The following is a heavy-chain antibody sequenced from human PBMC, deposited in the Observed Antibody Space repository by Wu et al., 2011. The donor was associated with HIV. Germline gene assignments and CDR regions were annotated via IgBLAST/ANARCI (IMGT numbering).Heavy chain of an antibody. Sequence: QVQLVQSGAGVKKPGASVKVSCKASGYTFSTSGVSWVRQAPGQGLEWMGWISTYSGNTKYAQRLQGRVSMTTDTPANIAYMELRSLRSDDTAVYYCARGRVRWIEDDAFDIWGQRDNGHRLF. V-gene: IGHV1-18*01. CDR1: GYTFSTSG. CDR3: ARGRVRWIEDDAFDI. CDR2: ISTYSGNT. D-gene: IGHD5-12*01. J-gene: IGHJ3*02.